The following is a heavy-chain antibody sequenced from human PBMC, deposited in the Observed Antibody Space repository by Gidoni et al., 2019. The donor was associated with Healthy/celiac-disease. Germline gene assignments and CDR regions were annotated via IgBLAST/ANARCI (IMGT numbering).Heavy chain of an antibody. CDR3: AREGIYGDYYFDY. Sequence: QVQLQQSGPGLVKPSQTLSLTCALSGDSVSSTSAAWNWIRQSPSRGLEWLGRTYYRSKCYKEYAVSVKSRITINPDTSKNQFSLQLNSVTPEDTAVYYCAREGIYGDYYFDYWCQGTLVTVSS. V-gene: IGHV6-1*01. CDR2: TYYRSKCYK. CDR1: GDSVSSTSAA. D-gene: IGHD4-17*01. J-gene: IGHJ4*02.